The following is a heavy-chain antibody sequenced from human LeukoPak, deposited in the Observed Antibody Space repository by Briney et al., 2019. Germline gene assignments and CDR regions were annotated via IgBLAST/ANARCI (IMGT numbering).Heavy chain of an antibody. Sequence: SVKVSCKASGGTFSDYALNWVRQAPGQGLEWMGVFIPILGTANYAQKFQGRVTITADKSTSTAYMELSSLRSEDTAVYYCARDWYYYDSSGYYLSGHWFDPWGQGTLVTVSS. V-gene: IGHV1-69*10. CDR1: GGTFSDYA. D-gene: IGHD3-22*01. CDR3: ARDWYYYDSSGYYLSGHWFDP. CDR2: FIPILGTA. J-gene: IGHJ5*02.